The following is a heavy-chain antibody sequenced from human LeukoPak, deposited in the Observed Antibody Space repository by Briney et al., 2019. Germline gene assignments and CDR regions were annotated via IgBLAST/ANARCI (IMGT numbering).Heavy chain of an antibody. J-gene: IGHJ4*02. V-gene: IGHV3-7*03. CDR2: IKSDGSET. CDR1: GFTFSSSW. CDR3: AKSYDYAPGTPDA. D-gene: IGHD3-16*01. Sequence: PGGSLRLSCAASGFTFSSSWMSWVRQAPGKGLEWVANIKSDGSETYYVDSVKGRFTVSRDNARNSLYLQMNSLRAEDTAVYYCAKSYDYAPGTPDAWGQGTLVTVSS.